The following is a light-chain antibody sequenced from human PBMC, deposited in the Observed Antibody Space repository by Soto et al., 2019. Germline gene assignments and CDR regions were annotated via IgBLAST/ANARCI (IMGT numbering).Light chain of an antibody. Sequence: EIVLTQSPATLSLSPGERVTLSCRASQSVSSYLAWYQQKPGQAPRLLIYDASNRATGIPARFXGSGSGTXXXXXXXXXXPEDFAVYYCQQRSNWPPFTFGPGTKVDIK. CDR1: QSVSSY. CDR2: DAS. J-gene: IGKJ3*01. CDR3: QQRSNWPPFT. V-gene: IGKV3-11*01.